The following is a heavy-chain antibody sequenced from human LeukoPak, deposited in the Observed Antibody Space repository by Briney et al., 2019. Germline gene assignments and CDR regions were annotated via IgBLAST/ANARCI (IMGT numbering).Heavy chain of an antibody. V-gene: IGHV4-34*01. D-gene: IGHD3-22*01. J-gene: IGHJ4*02. CDR1: GGSFSDYH. Sequence: SETLSLTCAVYGGSFSDYHWSWIRQPPGKGLEWIGEITHSGSTDYNPSLKSRVTISVDTSKKQFSLKLTSVAAADTAVYYCAKTKGYYRMYYFDYWGQGTLVTVSS. CDR3: AKTKGYYRMYYFDY. CDR2: ITHSGST.